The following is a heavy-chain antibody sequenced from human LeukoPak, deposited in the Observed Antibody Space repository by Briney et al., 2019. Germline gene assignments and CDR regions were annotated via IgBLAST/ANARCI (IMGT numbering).Heavy chain of an antibody. CDR3: ASYVDTVRYDAFDV. V-gene: IGHV3-74*01. CDR1: GFTFNSYS. Sequence: GGSLRLSCAASGFTFNSYSMNWVRQAPGKGLVWVSRIHPDGKNTAYADSVKGRFTISRDNARNTLFLQMNSLRAEDAAVYHCASYVDTVRYDAFDVWGQGTMVTVSS. CDR2: IHPDGKNT. D-gene: IGHD5-18*01. J-gene: IGHJ3*01.